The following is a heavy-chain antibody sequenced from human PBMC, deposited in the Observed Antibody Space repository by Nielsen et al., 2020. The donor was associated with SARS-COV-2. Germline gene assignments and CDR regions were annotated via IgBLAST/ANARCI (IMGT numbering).Heavy chain of an antibody. Sequence: GESLKISCAASGFTFSSYSMNWVRQAPGKGLEWVSSISSSSSYIYYADSVKGRFTISRDNSKNTLYLQMNSLRAEDTAVYYCAKEVSYCGGDCYSHFDYWGQGTLVTVSS. V-gene: IGHV3-21*01. CDR3: AKEVSYCGGDCYSHFDY. CDR1: GFTFSSYS. J-gene: IGHJ4*02. CDR2: ISSSSSYI. D-gene: IGHD2-21*02.